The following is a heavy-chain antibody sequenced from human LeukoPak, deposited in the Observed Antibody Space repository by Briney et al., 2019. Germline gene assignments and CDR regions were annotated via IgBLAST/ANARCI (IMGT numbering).Heavy chain of an antibody. CDR3: AREDGWSGYFDY. CDR2: ISWNSGSI. Sequence: GGSLRLSCAASGFTFDDYAMHWVRQAPGKGLEWVSGISWNSGSIGYADSVKGRFTITRDNAKNSLYLQMNSLRAEDTAVYYCAREDGWSGYFDYWGQGTLVTVSS. V-gene: IGHV3-9*01. CDR1: GFTFDDYA. D-gene: IGHD2-15*01. J-gene: IGHJ4*02.